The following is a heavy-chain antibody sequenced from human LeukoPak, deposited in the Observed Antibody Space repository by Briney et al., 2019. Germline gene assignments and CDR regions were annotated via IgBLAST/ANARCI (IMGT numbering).Heavy chain of an antibody. D-gene: IGHD5-24*01. CDR2: INPNSGGT. CDR1: GYTFTGYY. CDR3: ARDLGWLQFTPRDAFDI. Sequence: ASVKVSCKASGYTFTGYYMHWVRQAPGQGLEWMGWINPNSGGTNYAQKFQGRVTMTRDTSISTAYMELSRLRSDDTAVYYCARDLGWLQFTPRDAFDIWGQGTMATVSS. V-gene: IGHV1-2*02. J-gene: IGHJ3*02.